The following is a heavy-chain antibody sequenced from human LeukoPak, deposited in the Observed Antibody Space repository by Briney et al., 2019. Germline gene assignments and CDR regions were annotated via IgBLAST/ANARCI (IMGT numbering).Heavy chain of an antibody. CDR3: ARDISSRDAFDI. CDR1: GYTFTSYG. V-gene: IGHV1-18*01. J-gene: IGHJ3*02. Sequence: ASVKVSCKASGYTFTSYGISWVRQAPGQGLEWMGWISAYNGNTNYAQKLQGRVTMTTDTSTSTAYMELMSLRSDDTAVYYCARDISSRDAFDIWGQGTMVTVSS. CDR2: ISAYNGNT. D-gene: IGHD3-9*01.